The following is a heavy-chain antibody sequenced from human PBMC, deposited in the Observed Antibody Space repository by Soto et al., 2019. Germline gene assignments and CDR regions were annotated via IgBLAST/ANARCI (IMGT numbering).Heavy chain of an antibody. D-gene: IGHD5-12*01. Sequence: QVQLVQSGAEVKKPGASVKVSCKASGYTFTSYYMHWVRQAPGQGLEWMGIINPSGGSTSYAQKFQGRVTMTRDTSTSTVYMELSSLRSEDTAAYYCAAATIEDYYYYYMDVWGKGTTVTVSS. V-gene: IGHV1-46*03. CDR1: GYTFTSYY. CDR3: AAATIEDYYYYYMDV. J-gene: IGHJ6*03. CDR2: INPSGGST.